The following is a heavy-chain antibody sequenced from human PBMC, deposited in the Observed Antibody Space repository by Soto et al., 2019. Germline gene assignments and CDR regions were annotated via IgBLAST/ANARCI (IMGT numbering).Heavy chain of an antibody. CDR3: ASEGVAPYYYYGMDV. Sequence: QVQLVQSGAEVKNPGASVKVSCKASGYTFTRSGISWVRQAPGQGPEWMGWISSYNGDTNYAQTFQGRVTMTTDTPTSTAYMELRRLRSDDPAVYYCASEGVAPYYYYGMDVWGQGTPVTVS. CDR1: GYTFTRSG. V-gene: IGHV1-18*01. J-gene: IGHJ6*02. CDR2: ISSYNGDT. D-gene: IGHD5-12*01.